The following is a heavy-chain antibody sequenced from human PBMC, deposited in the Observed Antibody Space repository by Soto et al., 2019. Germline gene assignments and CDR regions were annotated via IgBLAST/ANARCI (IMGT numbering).Heavy chain of an antibody. J-gene: IGHJ6*02. CDR3: ARHSYCGGDCYSYYYYGMDV. V-gene: IGHV5-51*01. CDR1: GYSFTSYW. Sequence: GESLKISCKGSGYSFTSYWIGWVRQMPGKGLEWMGIIYPGDSDTRYSPSFQGQVTISADKSTSTAYLQWSSLKASDTAMYYCARHSYCGGDCYSYYYYGMDVWGQGTTVTVSS. D-gene: IGHD2-21*02. CDR2: IYPGDSDT.